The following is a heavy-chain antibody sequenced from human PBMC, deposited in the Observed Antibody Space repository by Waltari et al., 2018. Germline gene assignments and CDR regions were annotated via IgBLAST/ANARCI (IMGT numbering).Heavy chain of an antibody. V-gene: IGHV1-69*10. D-gene: IGHD2-8*02. Sequence: QVQLVQSGAEVKKPGSSVKVSCKASGGTFSSYAISWVRRAPGQGLEWMGGIIPILGIANYAQKFQGRVTITADKSTSTAYMELSSLRSEDTAVYYCARDRGGVGWNPDPYYYYYYGMDVWGQGTTVTVSS. CDR3: ARDRGGVGWNPDPYYYYYYGMDV. J-gene: IGHJ6*02. CDR2: IIPILGIA. CDR1: GGTFSSYA.